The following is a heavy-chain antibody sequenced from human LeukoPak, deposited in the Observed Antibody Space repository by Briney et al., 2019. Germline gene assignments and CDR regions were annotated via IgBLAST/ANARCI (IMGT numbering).Heavy chain of an antibody. CDR3: AKDPGGYCSGGSCYGVDYYYYMDV. J-gene: IGHJ6*03. CDR1: GFTFSNYN. D-gene: IGHD2-15*01. V-gene: IGHV3-21*01. Sequence: PGGSLRLSCAASGFTFSNYNMNWVRQAPGKGLEWVSSISTSSSYIYYADSVKGRFTISRDNSKNTLYLQMNSLRAGDTAVYYCAKDPGGYCSGGSCYGVDYYYYMDVWGKGTTFTISS. CDR2: ISTSSSYI.